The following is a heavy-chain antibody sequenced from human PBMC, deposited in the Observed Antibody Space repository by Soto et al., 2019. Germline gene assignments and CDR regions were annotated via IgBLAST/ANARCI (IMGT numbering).Heavy chain of an antibody. D-gene: IGHD2-8*01. CDR3: TAGKLYPSLDFDY. CDR1: GCTFSEYT. CDR2: IRSKAYGGTT. V-gene: IGHV3-49*04. J-gene: IGHJ4*02. Sequence: SVRLSCTATGCTFSEYTLSWVREAPWKGLEWVGFIRSKAYGGTTEYAASVKGRFTISRDDSKSIAYLQMNSLKTEDTAVYYCTAGKLYPSLDFDYWGQGTLVTVSS.